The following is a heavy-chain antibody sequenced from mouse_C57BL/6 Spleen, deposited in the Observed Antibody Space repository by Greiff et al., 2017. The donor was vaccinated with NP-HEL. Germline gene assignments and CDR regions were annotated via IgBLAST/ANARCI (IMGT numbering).Heavy chain of an antibody. V-gene: IGHV1-85*01. CDR1: GYTFTSYD. D-gene: IGHD1-1*01. CDR3: ARGNYYGSSYPFAY. CDR2: IFPRGGST. Sequence: VQLQQSGPELVKPGASVKLSCKASGYTFTSYDINWVKQRPGQGLEWIGWIFPRGGSTKYNEKFKGKATLTVDTSSSTAYMVLHSLTSEDSACYFCARGNYYGSSYPFAYWGQGTLVTVSA. J-gene: IGHJ3*01.